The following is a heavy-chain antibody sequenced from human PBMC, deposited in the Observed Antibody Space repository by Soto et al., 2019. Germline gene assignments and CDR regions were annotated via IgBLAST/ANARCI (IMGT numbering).Heavy chain of an antibody. CDR3: ARWSYLDY. V-gene: IGHV3-23*01. J-gene: IGHJ4*02. Sequence: LRLSCAASGFSFGSYALSWVRQAPGKGLEWVSTISGSDGKTFYADSVKGRFSISRDTSQSTLYLQMNSLRADDTAMYYCARWSYLDYWGQGTRGPGS. CDR1: GFSFGSYA. CDR2: ISGSDGKT. D-gene: IGHD3-3*01.